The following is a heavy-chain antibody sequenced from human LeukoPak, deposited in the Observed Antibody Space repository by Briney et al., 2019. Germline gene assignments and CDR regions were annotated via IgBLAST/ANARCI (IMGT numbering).Heavy chain of an antibody. D-gene: IGHD5-12*01. CDR2: INHTGST. CDR3: ARGSGGYSGYDYVDY. J-gene: IGHJ4*02. Sequence: INHTGSTNYNPSLRSRVTISVHTSKNQFSLKLSSVTAADTAVYYCARGSGGYSGYDYVDYWGQGTLVTVSS. V-gene: IGHV4-34*01.